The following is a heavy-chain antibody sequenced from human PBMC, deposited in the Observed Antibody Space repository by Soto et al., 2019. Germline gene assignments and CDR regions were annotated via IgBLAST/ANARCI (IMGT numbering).Heavy chain of an antibody. CDR3: ASNAAGIAGAKAFDM. V-gene: IGHV5-51*01. D-gene: IGHD6-13*01. Sequence: GESLKICCKGSGYSFTSYWIGWVRQMPGKGLEWMGIIYPGDSDTRYSPSFQGQVTISANKSISTAYLQWSSLKASDTAMYYCASNAAGIAGAKAFDMWGEGTIVPVS. J-gene: IGHJ3*02. CDR1: GYSFTSYW. CDR2: IYPGDSDT.